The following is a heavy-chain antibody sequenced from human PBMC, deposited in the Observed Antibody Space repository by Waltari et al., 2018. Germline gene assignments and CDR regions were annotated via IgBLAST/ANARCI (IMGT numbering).Heavy chain of an antibody. CDR3: ARDRGRGLYLDT. J-gene: IGHJ5*02. D-gene: IGHD2-15*01. CDR2: VHHKGKI. V-gene: IGHV4-4*02. CDR1: GDSMSGTNC. Sequence: QLQLQESGPGLVEPSGTLSLPCAVSGDSMSGTNCWSWVRQSPQKGLEWIGQVHHKGKINYNPPFATRVTISGDPSTNLSSLMVTSATAADTAVYYCARDRGRGLYLDTWGPGILVTVSP.